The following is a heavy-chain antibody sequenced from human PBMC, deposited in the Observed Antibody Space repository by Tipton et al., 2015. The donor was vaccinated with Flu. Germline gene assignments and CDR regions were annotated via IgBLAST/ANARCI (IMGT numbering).Heavy chain of an antibody. D-gene: IGHD1-1*01. V-gene: IGHV3-21*01. CDR2: ISTTSSHI. CDR1: GFTFSSYS. CDR3: ARGTTTVQRQDRFDS. Sequence: GSLRLSCAASGFTFSSYSMNWVRQAPGKGLEWVSSISTTSSHIYYAVSMKGRFTISRDNAKNSLYLQLNSLRVEDTAVYYCARGTTTVQRQDRFDSWGQGTLVTVSS. J-gene: IGHJ5*01.